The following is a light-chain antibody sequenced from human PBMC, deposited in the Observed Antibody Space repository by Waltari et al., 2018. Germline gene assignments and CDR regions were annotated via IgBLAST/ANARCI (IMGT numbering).Light chain of an antibody. V-gene: IGLV2-14*01. CDR2: KVN. Sequence: QSALTQPASVSGSPGQSITISCTGTSRDGGCYAFVSWFQQHPGKAPKVMIYKVNNRPSGVSNRFSGSKSANTASLTISGLQAEDEADYYCSSYTRRSYWVFGGGTQLTVL. CDR1: SRDGGCYAF. CDR3: SSYTRRSYWV. J-gene: IGLJ3*02.